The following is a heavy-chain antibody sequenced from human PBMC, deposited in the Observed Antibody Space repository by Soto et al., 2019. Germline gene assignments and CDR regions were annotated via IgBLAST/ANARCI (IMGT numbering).Heavy chain of an antibody. D-gene: IGHD5-18*01. CDR2: IYYSGST. V-gene: IGHV4-59*01. CDR3: ARNAYSYGYWYYFDY. J-gene: IGHJ4*02. Sequence: SSETLSLTCPVSGGSSSSYYWSWIRQPPGKGLEWIGYIYYSGSTNYNPSLKSRVTISVDTSKNQFSLELSSVTAADTAVYYCARNAYSYGYWYYFDYWGQGTLVTVSS. CDR1: GGSSSSYY.